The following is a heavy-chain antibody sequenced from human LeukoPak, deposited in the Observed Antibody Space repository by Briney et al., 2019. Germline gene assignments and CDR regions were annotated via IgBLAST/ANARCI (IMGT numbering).Heavy chain of an antibody. Sequence: SETLSLTCAVYGGSFSGYYWSWIRQPPGKGLEWIGEINHSGSTNYNPSLKSRVTISVDTSKNQFSLKLSSVTAADTAVYYCARVGYDFWSSYYTKDWWFDPWGQGTLVTVSS. V-gene: IGHV4-34*01. CDR2: INHSGST. CDR1: GGSFSGYY. CDR3: ARVGYDFWSSYYTKDWWFDP. J-gene: IGHJ5*02. D-gene: IGHD3-3*01.